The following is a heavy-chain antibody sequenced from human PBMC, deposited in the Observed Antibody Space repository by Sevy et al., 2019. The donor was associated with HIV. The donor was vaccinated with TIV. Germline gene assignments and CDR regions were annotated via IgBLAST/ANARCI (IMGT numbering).Heavy chain of an antibody. CDR2: ISTFNTMR. J-gene: IGHJ5*02. CDR3: ARGISAVPPTGVWFDP. D-gene: IGHD6-13*01. V-gene: IGHV1-18*01. CDR1: VYTFDSYG. Sequence: ASVKVSCKTSVYTFDSYGIAWVRQAPGQGLEWMGWISTFNTMRNSTQKFQGRVTLTTDASTITAYMDLSSLRRDDTAVYYCARGISAVPPTGVWFDPWGQGTLVTVSS.